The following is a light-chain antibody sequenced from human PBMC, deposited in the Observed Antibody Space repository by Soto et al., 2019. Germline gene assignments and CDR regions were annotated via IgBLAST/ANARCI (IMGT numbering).Light chain of an antibody. J-gene: IGKJ1*01. Sequence: EIVLTQSRGSLSLSPGERCTLSCRGSQTVSSNFLAWYQKKPGQAPRLLIFDASTRATGIPDRFTGSGSGTDLTLTISRLEPEDVAVYYCQFYGDPSKPLGQGTKVDI. V-gene: IGKV3-20*01. CDR3: QFYGDPSKP. CDR2: DAS. CDR1: QTVSSNF.